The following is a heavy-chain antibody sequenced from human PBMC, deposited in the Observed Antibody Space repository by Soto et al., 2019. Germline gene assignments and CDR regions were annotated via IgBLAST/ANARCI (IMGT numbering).Heavy chain of an antibody. CDR3: ARDTNYNSWTGYAFFDY. Sequence: GGSLRLSCAASGFTFGDFWMNWVRQAPGKGLEWVANIKEDGSEKYFLDSVKGRFTISRDNAKNSLYLQINSLRAEDTGVYYCARDTNYNSWTGYAFFDYWGQGIQVTVS. CDR2: IKEDGSEK. CDR1: GFTFGDFW. V-gene: IGHV3-7*01. J-gene: IGHJ4*02. D-gene: IGHD3-3*01.